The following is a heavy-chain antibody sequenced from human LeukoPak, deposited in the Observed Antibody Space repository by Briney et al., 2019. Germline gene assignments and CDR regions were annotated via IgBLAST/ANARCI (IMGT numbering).Heavy chain of an antibody. CDR1: GGTFSSYT. Sequence: ASVKVSCKASGGTFSSYTISWLRQAPGQGLEWMGRIIPILGIANYAQEFQGRVTITADKSTSTAYMELSSLRSEDTAVYYCARGAMIVVASEYFQHWGQGTLVTVSS. J-gene: IGHJ1*01. CDR3: ARGAMIVVASEYFQH. CDR2: IIPILGIA. V-gene: IGHV1-69*02. D-gene: IGHD3-22*01.